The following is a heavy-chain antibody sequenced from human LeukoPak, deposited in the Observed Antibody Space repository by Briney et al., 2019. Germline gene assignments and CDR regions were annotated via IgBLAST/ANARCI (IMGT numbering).Heavy chain of an antibody. CDR3: AKGIAAAGHYYYYGMDV. D-gene: IGHD6-13*01. J-gene: IGHJ6*02. CDR2: ISWNSGSI. Sequence: GRSLRLSCAASGFTFDAYAMHWVRQAPGKGLEWVSGISWNSGSIGYADSVKGRFTISRDNAKNSLYLQMNSLRAEDTALYYCAKGIAAAGHYYYYGMDVWGQGTTVTVSS. CDR1: GFTFDAYA. V-gene: IGHV3-9*01.